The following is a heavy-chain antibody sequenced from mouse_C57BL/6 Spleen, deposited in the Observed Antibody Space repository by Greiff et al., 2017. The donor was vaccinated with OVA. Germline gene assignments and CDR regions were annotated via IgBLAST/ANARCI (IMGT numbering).Heavy chain of an antibody. V-gene: IGHV14-3*01. CDR2: IDPANGNT. Sequence: EVQLQQSVAELVRPGASVKLSCTASGFNIKNTYMHWVKQRPEQGLEWIGRIDPANGNTKYAPKFPGKATITADTPSNTAYLQRSSLTSEDTAIYYCARRDGRSSDWYFDVWGTGTTVTVSS. J-gene: IGHJ1*03. CDR3: ARRDGRSSDWYFDV. D-gene: IGHD1-1*01. CDR1: GFNIKNTY.